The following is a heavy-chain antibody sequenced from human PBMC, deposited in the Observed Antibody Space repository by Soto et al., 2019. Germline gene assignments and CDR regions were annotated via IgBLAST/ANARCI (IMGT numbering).Heavy chain of an antibody. CDR1: GFTFSSHS. CDR3: ARDRVATMYYFDY. J-gene: IGHJ4*02. Sequence: EVQLVESGGGLVKPGGSLRLSCAASGFTFSSHSMNWVRQAPGKGLEWVSSISTSSSYIYYADSVKGRFTISRGNAKNSLYLQMISLRAEDTAVYYCARDRVATMYYFDYWGQGTLVTVSS. CDR2: ISTSSSYI. D-gene: IGHD5-12*01. V-gene: IGHV3-21*01.